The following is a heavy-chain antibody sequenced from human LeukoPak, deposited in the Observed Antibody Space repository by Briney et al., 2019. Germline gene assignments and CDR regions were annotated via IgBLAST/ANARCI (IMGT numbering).Heavy chain of an antibody. CDR3: ARDLDGYFDY. V-gene: IGHV4-34*09. Sequence: SETLSLTCAVYGGSFSGYYWSWIRQPPGKGLEWIGEINHSGSTYYNPSLKSRVTISVDTSKNQFSLKLSSVTAADTAVYYCARDLDGYFDYWGQGTLVTVSS. J-gene: IGHJ4*02. CDR1: GGSFSGYY. D-gene: IGHD1-1*01. CDR2: INHSGST.